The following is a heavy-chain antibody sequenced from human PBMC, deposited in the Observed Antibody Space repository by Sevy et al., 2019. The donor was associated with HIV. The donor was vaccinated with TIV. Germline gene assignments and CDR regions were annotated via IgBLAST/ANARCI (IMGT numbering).Heavy chain of an antibody. CDR1: GYTFTRYS. J-gene: IGHJ4*02. Sequence: ASVKVSCKASGYTFTRYSMNWVRQAPGQGLEWIGWINTNTGNPTYAQAFTGRFVFSLDTSVSTAYLKLRSLKAEDTAVYYCARAEVDTAIEGFDYWGQGSLVTVSS. CDR2: INTNTGNP. CDR3: ARAEVDTAIEGFDY. V-gene: IGHV7-4-1*02. D-gene: IGHD5-18*01.